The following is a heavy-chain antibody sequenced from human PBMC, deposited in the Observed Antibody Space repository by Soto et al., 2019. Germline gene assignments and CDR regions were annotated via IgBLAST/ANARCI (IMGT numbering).Heavy chain of an antibody. D-gene: IGHD2-8*01. CDR2: INHSGST. CDR3: ARGLACTNGVSRTD. Sequence: QVQLQQWGAGLLKPSETLSLTCAVYGGSFSGYYWSWIRQPPGKGLEWIGEINHSGSTNYNPSLKRRVTIAVDTSKNQFSLKLSSVTAAATAVYYCARGLACTNGVSRTDWGQGTLVTVSS. CDR1: GGSFSGYY. V-gene: IGHV4-34*01. J-gene: IGHJ4*02.